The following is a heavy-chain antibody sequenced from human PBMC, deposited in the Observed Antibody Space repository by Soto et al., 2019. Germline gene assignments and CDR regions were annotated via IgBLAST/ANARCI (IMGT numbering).Heavy chain of an antibody. CDR2: IAGGGVPT. Sequence: PGGSLRLSCAASGFTFSAYSMNWVRQAPGKGLEWIAHIAGGGVPTYYAASVKGRFTISRDRGKNMLYLQMDSLQDEDTAVYYCAGRIRSSYYYGMDVWGQGTTVTVSS. CDR1: GFTFSAYS. J-gene: IGHJ6*02. V-gene: IGHV3-48*02. CDR3: AGRIRSSYYYGMDV. D-gene: IGHD2-15*01.